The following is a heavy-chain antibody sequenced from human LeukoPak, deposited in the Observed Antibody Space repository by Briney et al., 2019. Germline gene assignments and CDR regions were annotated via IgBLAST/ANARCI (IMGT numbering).Heavy chain of an antibody. J-gene: IGHJ1*01. CDR2: INHSGST. CDR3: AREWGYSSSWPH. Sequence: SETLSLTCAVYGGSFSGYYWSWIRQPPGKGLEWIGEINHSGSTNYNPSLKSRVTISVDTSKNQFSLKLSSVTAADTAVYYCAREWGYSSSWPHWGQGTLVTVSS. CDR1: GGSFSGYY. V-gene: IGHV4-34*01. D-gene: IGHD6-13*01.